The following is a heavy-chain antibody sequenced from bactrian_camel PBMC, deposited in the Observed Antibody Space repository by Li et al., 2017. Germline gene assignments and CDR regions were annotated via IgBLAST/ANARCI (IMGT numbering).Heavy chain of an antibody. CDR2: ISTDGVP. D-gene: IGHD5*01. CDR3: AADFLQYCKTSRLTY. CDR1: GYTFVDSC. Sequence: HVQLVESGGDSVQAGGSLTLSCQASGYTFVDSCMAWFRQAPGKEREAVASISTDGVPTYVDSVKGRFTISKDNAKNTLYLQMNSLKPEDSAKYYCAADFLQYCKTSRLTYWGQGTQVTVS. V-gene: IGHV3S55*01. J-gene: IGHJ4*01.